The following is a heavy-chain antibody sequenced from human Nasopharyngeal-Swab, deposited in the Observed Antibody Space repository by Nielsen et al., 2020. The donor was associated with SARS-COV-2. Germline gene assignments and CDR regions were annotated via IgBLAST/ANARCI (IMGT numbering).Heavy chain of an antibody. V-gene: IGHV3-48*02. Sequence: GESLKISCAASGFTFSSYSMNWVRQAPGKGPEWVSYISSSSSTIYYADSVKGRFTISRDNAKNSLYLQMNSLRDEDTAVYYCARDGGSGSYYNWGPYYYYGMDVCGQGTTVTVSS. D-gene: IGHD3-10*01. CDR2: ISSSSSTI. CDR1: GFTFSSYS. J-gene: IGHJ6*02. CDR3: ARDGGSGSYYNWGPYYYYGMDV.